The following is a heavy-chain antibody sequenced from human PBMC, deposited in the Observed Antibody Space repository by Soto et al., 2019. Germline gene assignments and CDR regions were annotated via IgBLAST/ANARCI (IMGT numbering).Heavy chain of an antibody. CDR1: GGSVSSGGYC. J-gene: IGHJ2*01. D-gene: IGHD3-10*01. CDR2: MDYSGST. Sequence: SETLSLTCSVSGGSVSSGGYCWSWIRQHPGKGLEWIGHMDYSGSTSYSPSLRSRLTISVDTSKNQFSLKLGSVTAADTALYYCERGRGQPVRVWSFDLWGRGTLVTVSS. V-gene: IGHV4-31*03. CDR3: ERGRGQPVRVWSFDL.